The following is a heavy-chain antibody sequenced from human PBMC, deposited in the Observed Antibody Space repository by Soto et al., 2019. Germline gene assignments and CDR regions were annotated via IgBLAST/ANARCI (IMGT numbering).Heavy chain of an antibody. D-gene: IGHD3-22*01. CDR1: GVSFSGYY. CDR2: INHSGST. J-gene: IGHJ4*02. V-gene: IGHV4-34*01. Sequence: PSETLSLTCAVYGVSFSGYYWSWIRQPPGKGLEWIGEINHSGSTNYNPSLKSRVTISVDTSKNQFSLKLSSVTAADTTVYYCARGYSYYYDSSGWLNAYYFEYWGQGTLVTVSS. CDR3: ARGYSYYYDSSGWLNAYYFEY.